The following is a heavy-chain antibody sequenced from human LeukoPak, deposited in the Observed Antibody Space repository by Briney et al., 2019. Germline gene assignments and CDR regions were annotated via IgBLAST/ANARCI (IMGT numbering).Heavy chain of an antibody. CDR1: GFIFSSYA. Sequence: GGSLRLSCAASGFIFSSYAMSWVRQAPGKGLEWVSGISGSGGGTYYADSVKGRFTISRDNSKSTLYLQMNSLRAEDTAVYYCAKDTAGELGFDIWGLGTMVTVSS. CDR3: AKDTAGELGFDI. CDR2: ISGSGGGT. V-gene: IGHV3-23*01. D-gene: IGHD1-26*01. J-gene: IGHJ3*02.